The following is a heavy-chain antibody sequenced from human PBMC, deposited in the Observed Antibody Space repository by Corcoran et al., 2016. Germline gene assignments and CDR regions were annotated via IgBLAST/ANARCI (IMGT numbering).Heavy chain of an antibody. CDR2: IKSKTDGGTT. CDR1: GFTFSNAW. Sequence: EVQLVESGGGLVKPGGSLRLSCAASGFTFSNAWMSWVRQAPGKGLEWVGRIKSKTDGGTTDYAAPVKGRFTISRDDSKNTLYLQMNSLKTEDTAVYYCTTDLYVVGATHFDYWGQGTLVTGSS. D-gene: IGHD1-26*01. J-gene: IGHJ4*02. V-gene: IGHV3-15*01. CDR3: TTDLYVVGATHFDY.